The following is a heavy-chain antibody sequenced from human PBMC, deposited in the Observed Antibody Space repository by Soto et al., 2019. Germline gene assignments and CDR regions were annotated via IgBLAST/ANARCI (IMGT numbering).Heavy chain of an antibody. V-gene: IGHV4-59*01. Sequence: SETLSLTCTVSGGSISSYYWSWIRQPPGKGLEWIGYVYYSGSTNYNPSLKSRVTISVDTSKNQFSLKLSSVTAADTAVYYCARVSDPIAAAGTYYFDYWGQGTLVTVSS. CDR1: GGSISSYY. D-gene: IGHD6-13*01. CDR3: ARVSDPIAAAGTYYFDY. CDR2: VYYSGST. J-gene: IGHJ4*02.